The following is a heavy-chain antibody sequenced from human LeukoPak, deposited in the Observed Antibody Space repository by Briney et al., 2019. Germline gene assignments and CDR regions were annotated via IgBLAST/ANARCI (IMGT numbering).Heavy chain of an antibody. J-gene: IGHJ4*02. V-gene: IGHV3-7*03. D-gene: IGHD3-10*01. CDR3: AKDKHFSGKNNPFDY. CDR1: GFTVNRKY. Sequence: GGSLRLSCAASGFTVNRKYMSWVRQAPGKGLEWVANIKQDGSEKYYVDSVKGRFTISRDNAKNSLYLQMNSLRAEDTALYYCAKDKHFSGKNNPFDYWGQGTLVTVSS. CDR2: IKQDGSEK.